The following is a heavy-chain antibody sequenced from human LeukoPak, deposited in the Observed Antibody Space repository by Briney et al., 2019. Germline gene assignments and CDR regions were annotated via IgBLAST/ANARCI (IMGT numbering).Heavy chain of an antibody. J-gene: IGHJ4*02. CDR2: IYTSGST. CDR1: GGSISSGSYY. Sequence: SQTLSLTCTVSGGSISSGSYYWRWIRQPAGKGLEWIGRIYTSGSTNYNPSLKSRVTISVDTSKNQFSLKLSSVTAADTAVYYCARVKKWSGGLDYWGQGTLVTVSS. V-gene: IGHV4-61*02. D-gene: IGHD3-10*01. CDR3: ARVKKWSGGLDY.